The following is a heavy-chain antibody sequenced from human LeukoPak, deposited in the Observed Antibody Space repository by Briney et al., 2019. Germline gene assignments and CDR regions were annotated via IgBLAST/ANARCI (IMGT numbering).Heavy chain of an antibody. CDR1: GFTISGYW. CDR2: ISGDGSIT. CDR3: ARGRAGNYYNHNDY. D-gene: IGHD3-10*01. V-gene: IGHV3-74*01. J-gene: IGHJ4*01. Sequence: GGSLRLSCTASGFTISGYWMHWVRQAPGKGLVWVSRISGDGSITAYADSVKGRFTISRDNAKNTLYLQMNSLRAEDTAVYYCARGRAGNYYNHNDYWGQGTLVTVSS.